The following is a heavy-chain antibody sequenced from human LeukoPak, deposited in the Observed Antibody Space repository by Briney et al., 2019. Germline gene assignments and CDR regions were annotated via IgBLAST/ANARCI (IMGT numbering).Heavy chain of an antibody. D-gene: IGHD5-18*01. V-gene: IGHV4-31*03. CDR2: IYYSGST. CDR3: ARSVDTAMVSYFDY. J-gene: IGHJ4*02. CDR1: GGSISSGGYY. Sequence: PSQTLSLTCTVSGGSISSGGYYWSWIRQHPGKGLEWIGYIYYSGSTYYNPSLKSRVTISVDTSKNQFSLKLSSVTAADTAVYYCARSVDTAMVSYFDYWGQGTLVTVSS.